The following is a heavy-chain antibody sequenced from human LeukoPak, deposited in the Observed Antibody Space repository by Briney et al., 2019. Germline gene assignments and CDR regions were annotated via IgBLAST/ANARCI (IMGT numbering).Heavy chain of an antibody. D-gene: IGHD4-23*01. CDR3: ASAELPPTYYYYMDV. Sequence: VASVKVSCKASGYTFTSYGISWVRQAPGQGLEWMGWISAYNGNTNYAQKLQGRVTMTTDTSTSTAYMELRSLRSDDTAVYYCASAELPPTYYYYMDVWGKGTTVTVSS. CDR1: GYTFTSYG. V-gene: IGHV1-18*01. J-gene: IGHJ6*03. CDR2: ISAYNGNT.